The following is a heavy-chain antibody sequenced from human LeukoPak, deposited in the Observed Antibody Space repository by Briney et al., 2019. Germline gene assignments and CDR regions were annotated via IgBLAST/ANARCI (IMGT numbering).Heavy chain of an antibody. J-gene: IGHJ3*02. CDR2: ISYDGSNK. Sequence: GGSLRLSCAASGFTFSSYAMHWVRQAPGKGLEWVAVISYDGSNKYYADSVKGRFTISRDNSKNTLYLQMNSLRAEDTAVYYCAKRFGSSGYYPDAFDIWGQGTMVTVSS. V-gene: IGHV3-30*04. D-gene: IGHD3-22*01. CDR1: GFTFSSYA. CDR3: AKRFGSSGYYPDAFDI.